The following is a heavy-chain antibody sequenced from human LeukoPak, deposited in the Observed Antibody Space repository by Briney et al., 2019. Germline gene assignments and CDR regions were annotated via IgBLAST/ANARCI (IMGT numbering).Heavy chain of an antibody. CDR2: IYHSGST. V-gene: IGHV4-38-2*01. D-gene: IGHD4-17*01. CDR1: GYSISSGYY. Sequence: SETLSLTCAVSGYSISSGYYWGWIRQPPGKGLEWIGSIYHSGSTYYNPSLKSRVTISVDTSKNQFSLKLSSVTAADTAVYYCARQEGTVTTPQLDYWGQGTLVTVSS. CDR3: ARQEGTVTTPQLDY. J-gene: IGHJ4*02.